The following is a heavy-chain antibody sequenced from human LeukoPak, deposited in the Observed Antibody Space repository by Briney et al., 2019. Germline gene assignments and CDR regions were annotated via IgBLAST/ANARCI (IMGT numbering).Heavy chain of an antibody. CDR2: IWYDGSNK. D-gene: IGHD1-7*01. CDR3: ARGGYHWTYSARGFGP. Sequence: GGSLRLSCAASGFTFSSYGMHWVRQAPGKGLEWVAVIWYDGSNKYYADSVKGRFTISRDNSKNTLYLQMNSLRAEDTAVYYCARGGYHWTYSARGFGPWGRGPLVTVSP. V-gene: IGHV3-33*01. J-gene: IGHJ5*02. CDR1: GFTFSSYG.